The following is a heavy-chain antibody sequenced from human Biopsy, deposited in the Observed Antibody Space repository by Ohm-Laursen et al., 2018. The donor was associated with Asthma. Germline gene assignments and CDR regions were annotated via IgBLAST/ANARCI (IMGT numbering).Heavy chain of an antibody. CDR2: ISYDGRET. CDR1: GFTFKAYG. CDR3: TRDRFYNSVTSESFYYGVDV. Sequence: SLRLSCAASGFTFKAYGIHWVRQAPGKGPEWVALISYDGRETGYVDSVKGRFTISRDNFRNTVHLQMSSLRPEDSAVYYCTRDRFYNSVTSESFYYGVDVWGQGTTVTVSS. V-gene: IGHV3-30*03. J-gene: IGHJ6*02. D-gene: IGHD2-21*02.